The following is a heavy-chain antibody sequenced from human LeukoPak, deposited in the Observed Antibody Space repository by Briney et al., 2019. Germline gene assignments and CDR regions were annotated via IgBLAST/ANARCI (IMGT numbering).Heavy chain of an antibody. CDR1: GGSISSGNW. CDR3: ARPGIGGAFDI. V-gene: IGHV4-4*02. D-gene: IGHD3-3*01. CDR2: IYHSGST. Sequence: SETLSLTCAVSGGSISSGNWWSWVRQPPGKGLGWIGEIYHSGSTNYNPSLKSRVTILIDRSKNQFSLKLTSVTAADTAIYYCARPGIGGAFDIWGQGTMVTVFS. J-gene: IGHJ3*02.